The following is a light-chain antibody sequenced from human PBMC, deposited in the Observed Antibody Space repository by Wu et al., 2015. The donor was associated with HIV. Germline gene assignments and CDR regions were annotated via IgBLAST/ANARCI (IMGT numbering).Light chain of an antibody. CDR1: QSLSRN. V-gene: IGKV3D-15*01. Sequence: EIVLTQSPGTLSLSPGERATLSCGASQSLSRNYLAWYQQKPGQAPRLLIYGASIRATGIPDRFSGSGSGTEFTLSISSLQSEDFAVYYCQQYNKWPPWTFGQGTKVEIK. CDR3: QQYNKWPPWT. J-gene: IGKJ1*01. CDR2: GAS.